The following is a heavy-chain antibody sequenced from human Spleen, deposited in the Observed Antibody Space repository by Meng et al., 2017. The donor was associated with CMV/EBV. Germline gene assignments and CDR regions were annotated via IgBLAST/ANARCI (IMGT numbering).Heavy chain of an antibody. CDR2: VNPKGGNI. J-gene: IGHJ3*02. V-gene: IGHV1-8*03. D-gene: IGHD3-22*01. Sequence: ASVKVSCKASGYTFTGNNIHWGRQAPGQGLEWMGWVNPKGGNIDFTQKFLGRLTFTRDTSIGTAYMELSSLKSEDTAVYYCARRSRHSHSSGHYRDAFDIWGQGTMVTVSS. CDR1: GYTFTGNN. CDR3: ARRSRHSHSSGHYRDAFDI.